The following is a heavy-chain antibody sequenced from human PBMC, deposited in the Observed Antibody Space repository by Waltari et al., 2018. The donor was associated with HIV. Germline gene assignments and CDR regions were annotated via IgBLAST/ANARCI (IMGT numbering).Heavy chain of an antibody. CDR1: GVTVSNNY. CDR3: ASSDYYGSGSYHNPLDY. J-gene: IGHJ4*02. Sequence: EVQLVESGGGLIQPGGSLRLSCAASGVTVSNNYMSLVRQAPGKGLGWVSVIYSGGSTCYADSVKGRFTISRDNSKNTLYLQMNSLRAADTAVYYCASSDYYGSGSYHNPLDYWGQGTLVTVSS. CDR2: IYSGGST. D-gene: IGHD3-10*01. V-gene: IGHV3-53*01.